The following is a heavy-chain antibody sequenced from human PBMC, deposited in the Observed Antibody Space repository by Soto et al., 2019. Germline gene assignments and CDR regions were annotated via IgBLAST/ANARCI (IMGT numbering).Heavy chain of an antibody. CDR3: ARGSFSSSSSWFAS. CDR2: IYDSGRT. D-gene: IGHD6-6*01. V-gene: IGHV4-31*03. Sequence: SETLSLTCTVSGGSISSGGYYWSWIRQHPGKGLEWMGYIYDSGRTYYNPSLHSRGSIAVDTTENQCSRKLTSGTAADTSVYYCARGSFSSSSSWFASWGRCTPLTVSS. CDR1: GGSISSGGYY. J-gene: IGHJ5*01.